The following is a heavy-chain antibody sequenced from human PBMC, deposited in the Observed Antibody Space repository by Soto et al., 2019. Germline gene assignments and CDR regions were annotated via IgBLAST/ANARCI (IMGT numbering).Heavy chain of an antibody. D-gene: IGHD5-12*01. CDR1: GGSISSTNYY. CDR2: MYYSGST. Sequence: SETLSLTCTVSGGSISSTNYYWGWIRRPPGKGLEWIGSMYYSGSTYYNPSLKSRVTISIDTSKNQFSLKLRSVTAADTAMYYCARILRVDIVATSPFDNWGQGTLVTVSS. CDR3: ARILRVDIVATSPFDN. V-gene: IGHV4-39*01. J-gene: IGHJ4*02.